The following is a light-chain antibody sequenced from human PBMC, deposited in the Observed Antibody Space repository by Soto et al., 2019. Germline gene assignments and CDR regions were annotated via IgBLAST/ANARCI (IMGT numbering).Light chain of an antibody. J-gene: IGKJ1*01. CDR2: LAS. CDR3: HQRQSWPRT. CDR1: QAVNTR. Sequence: EIVLTQSPATLSSFPGDRVTLSSRASQAVNTRLAWYQHKPGQAPRLLIYLASNRAAGVPARFSGSGSGTDFTLTISDVEPEDFAVYYCHQRQSWPRTFGQGTTVDIK. V-gene: IGKV3-11*01.